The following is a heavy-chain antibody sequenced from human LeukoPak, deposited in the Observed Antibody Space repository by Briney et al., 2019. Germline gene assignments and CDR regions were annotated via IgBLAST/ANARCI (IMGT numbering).Heavy chain of an antibody. Sequence: ASVKVSCKASGYTFTSYDINWVRQATGQGLEWMGWMNPNSGNTGYAQKFQGRVTITRNTSISTAYMELSSLRSEDTAVYYCARVAVRGSGWYGYYFDYWGQGTLATVSS. CDR2: MNPNSGNT. V-gene: IGHV1-8*03. CDR3: ARVAVRGSGWYGYYFDY. CDR1: GYTFTSYD. D-gene: IGHD6-19*01. J-gene: IGHJ4*02.